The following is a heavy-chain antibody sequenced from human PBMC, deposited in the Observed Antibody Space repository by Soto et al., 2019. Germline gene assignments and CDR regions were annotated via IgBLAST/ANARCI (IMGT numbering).Heavy chain of an antibody. V-gene: IGHV3-33*05. Sequence: QVQLVESGGGVVQPGSSLRVSCVGSGFTFRSYVIHWVRQAPGKGLEWVALTSYDGSDKYYDDSVRGRFTISRDNSRKTVDLQMDSLRLEDTAFYYCARWGTTGGLDVWGQGTLVSVSS. D-gene: IGHD3-16*01. CDR3: ARWGTTGGLDV. CDR1: GFTFRSYV. J-gene: IGHJ1*01. CDR2: TSYDGSDK.